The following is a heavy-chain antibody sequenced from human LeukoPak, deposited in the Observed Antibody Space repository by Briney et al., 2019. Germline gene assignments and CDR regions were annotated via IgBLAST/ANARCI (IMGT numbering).Heavy chain of an antibody. CDR1: GGSFSGYY. Sequence: PSETLSLTCAVYGGSFSGYYWSWIRQPPGKGLEWIGEINHSGSTNYNPSLKSRVTISVDTSKNQFSLKLSSVTAADTAVYYCARHCSGGSCYSSRDYWGQGTLSPSPQ. CDR2: INHSGST. D-gene: IGHD2-15*01. CDR3: ARHCSGGSCYSSRDY. J-gene: IGHJ4*02. V-gene: IGHV4-34*01.